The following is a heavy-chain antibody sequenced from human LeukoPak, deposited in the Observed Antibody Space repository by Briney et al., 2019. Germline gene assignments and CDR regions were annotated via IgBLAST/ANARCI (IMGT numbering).Heavy chain of an antibody. Sequence: PSETLSLTCTVSGDSLNSGGFYWTWIRQPPGKGLEWIGYIYYSGSTNYNPSLKSRVTISVDTSKNQFSLKLSSVTAADTAVYYCARHGNWNFDYWGQGTLVTVSS. J-gene: IGHJ4*02. CDR2: IYYSGST. V-gene: IGHV4-61*08. CDR3: ARHGNWNFDY. D-gene: IGHD1-1*01. CDR1: GDSLNSGGFY.